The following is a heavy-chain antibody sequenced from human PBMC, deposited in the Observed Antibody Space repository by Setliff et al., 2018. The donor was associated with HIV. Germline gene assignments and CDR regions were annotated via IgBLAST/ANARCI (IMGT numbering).Heavy chain of an antibody. D-gene: IGHD1-1*01. J-gene: IGHJ4*02. CDR3: ATRGRDLGFDY. CDR1: GGTFSNYA. CDR2: IIPIFGTS. Sequence: GASVKVSCKASGGTFSNYAISWLRQAPGQGLEWMGGIIPIFGTSNYAQRFQGRLTITADEYTGTAYMELSSLRSEDTAVYYCATRGRDLGFDYWGQGTLVTVSS. V-gene: IGHV1-69*13.